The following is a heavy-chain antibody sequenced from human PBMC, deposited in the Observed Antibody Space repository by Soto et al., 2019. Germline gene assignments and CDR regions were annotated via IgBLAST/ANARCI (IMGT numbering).Heavy chain of an antibody. CDR1: GGSISPYY. CDR2: IYYTGGT. V-gene: IGHV4-59*01. J-gene: IGHJ4*02. CDR3: ARLTRDYGDFSFDH. D-gene: IGHD4-17*01. Sequence: QVQLQESGPGLVKPSETLSLTCTVSGGSISPYYWGWIRQSPGKGLEWIGYIYYTGGTDYNPSLKSPVTMSVDTSNNQFSLELTSVTAADTAVYYCARLTRDYGDFSFDHWGQGTLVTVSS.